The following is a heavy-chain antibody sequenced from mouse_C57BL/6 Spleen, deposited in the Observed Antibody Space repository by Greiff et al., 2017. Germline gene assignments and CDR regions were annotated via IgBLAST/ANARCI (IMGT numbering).Heavy chain of an antibody. J-gene: IGHJ2*01. CDR2: INPRNGGT. CDR1: GYTFTSYW. D-gene: IGHD1-1*01. Sequence: VQLQQPGTELVTPGASVKLSCKASGYTFTSYWMHWVKQRPGQGLEWIGNINPRNGGTNYTEKFKSKATLTVDTSSSTAYMQLRILTSEDSAVYYCASGSSFYFDYWGQGTTLTVSS. CDR3: ASGSSFYFDY. V-gene: IGHV1-53*01.